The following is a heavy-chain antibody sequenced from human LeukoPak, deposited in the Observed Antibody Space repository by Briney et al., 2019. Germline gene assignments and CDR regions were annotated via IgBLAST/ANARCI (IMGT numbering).Heavy chain of an antibody. CDR3: ARAGGSYYDY. D-gene: IGHD1-26*01. CDR2: ISGGVENR. V-gene: IGHV3-21*01. Sequence: GGSLRLSCAASGFTFSSYALSWVRQAPGKGLEWVSSISGGVENRYYADSVKGRFTISRDNAKNSLYLQMNSLRAEDTAVYYCARAGGSYYDYRGQGTLVTVSS. CDR1: GFTFSSYA. J-gene: IGHJ4*02.